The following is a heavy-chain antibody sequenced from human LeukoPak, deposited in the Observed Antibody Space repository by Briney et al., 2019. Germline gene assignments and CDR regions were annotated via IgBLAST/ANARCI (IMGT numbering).Heavy chain of an antibody. CDR1: GYTFTSYA. CDR2: INAGNGNT. Sequence: GASVKVSCKASGYTFTSYAMHWVRQAPGQRLEWMGWINAGNGNTKYSQKFQGRVTITGDTSASTAYMELSSLRSEDTAVYYCARVFYCGPLPCPMDVWGQGTTVTVSS. CDR3: ARVFYCGPLPCPMDV. J-gene: IGHJ6*02. V-gene: IGHV1-3*01. D-gene: IGHD2/OR15-2a*01.